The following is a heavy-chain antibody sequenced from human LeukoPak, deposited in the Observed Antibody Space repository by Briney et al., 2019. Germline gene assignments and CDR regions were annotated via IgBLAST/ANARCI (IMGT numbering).Heavy chain of an antibody. CDR3: ARASRVYYDSSGYRPFDY. Sequence: GGSLRLSCAASGFTFSSYEMNWVRQAPGKGLEWVANIKQDGSEKYYVDSVKGRFTISRDNAKNSLYLQMNSLRAEDTAVYYCARASRVYYDSSGYRPFDYWGQGTLVTVSS. CDR1: GFTFSSYE. V-gene: IGHV3-7*01. D-gene: IGHD3-22*01. J-gene: IGHJ4*02. CDR2: IKQDGSEK.